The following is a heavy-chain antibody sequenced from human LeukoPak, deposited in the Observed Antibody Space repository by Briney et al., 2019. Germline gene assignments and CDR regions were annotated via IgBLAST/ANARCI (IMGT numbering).Heavy chain of an antibody. CDR3: ASWYYDSSGYYHFDY. J-gene: IGHJ4*02. CDR2: IIPIFGTA. D-gene: IGHD3-22*01. V-gene: IGHV1-69*05. Sequence: ASVKVSCKASGGTFSSYAISWVRQAPGQGLEWMGRIIPIFGTADYAQKFQGRVTITTDESTTTAYMELSSLRSEDTAVYYCASWYYDSSGYYHFDYWGQGTLVTVSS. CDR1: GGTFSSYA.